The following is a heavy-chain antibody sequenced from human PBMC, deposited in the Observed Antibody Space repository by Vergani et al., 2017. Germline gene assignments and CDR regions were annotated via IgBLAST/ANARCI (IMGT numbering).Heavy chain of an antibody. V-gene: IGHV1-69*01. Sequence: QVQLVQSGAEVKKPGSSVKVSCKASGGTFSSYAISWVRQAPGQGLEWMGGIIPIFGTANYAQKFQGRVTITADESTSTAYMELSSLRSEDTAVYYCARVYSGYAGSPYYYYYMDVWGKGTTVTVSS. CDR1: GGTFSSYA. CDR3: ARVYSGYAGSPYYYYYMDV. CDR2: IIPIFGTA. J-gene: IGHJ6*03. D-gene: IGHD5-12*01.